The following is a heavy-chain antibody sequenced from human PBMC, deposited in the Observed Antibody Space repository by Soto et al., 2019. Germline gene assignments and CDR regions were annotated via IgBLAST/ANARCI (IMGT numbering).Heavy chain of an antibody. V-gene: IGHV1-18*01. CDR1: GYTFTSSG. CDR2: ISAYNGNT. Sequence: ASVKVSCKVSGYTFTSSGVSWVRQAPGQGLEWMGWISAYNGNTDYPQKLQGRVTMTTDTSTSTAYMELRSLRSDDTAVYYCARALRPLGEAFDLWGQGTLVTVSS. D-gene: IGHD3-3*01. J-gene: IGHJ4*02. CDR3: ARALRPLGEAFDL.